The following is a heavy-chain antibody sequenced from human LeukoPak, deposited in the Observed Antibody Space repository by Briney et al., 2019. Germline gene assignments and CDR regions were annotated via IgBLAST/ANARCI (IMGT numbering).Heavy chain of an antibody. D-gene: IGHD2-2*01. CDR2: ISYDGSNK. V-gene: IGHV3-30*18. CDR1: GFTFSSYG. J-gene: IGHJ4*02. CDR3: AKGRYCGSTSCSGSFDS. Sequence: GGSLRLSCAASGFTFSSYGMHWVRQAPGKGLEWVAVISYDGSNKYYADSVKGRFTISRDNSKNTLYLQMNSLRAEDTAVYYCAKGRYCGSTSCSGSFDSWGRGTLVSVSS.